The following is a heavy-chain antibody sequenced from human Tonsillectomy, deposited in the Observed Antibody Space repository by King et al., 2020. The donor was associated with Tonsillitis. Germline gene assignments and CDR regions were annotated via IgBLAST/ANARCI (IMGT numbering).Heavy chain of an antibody. Sequence: VQLQQSGPGLVKPSQTLSLTCAISGDSVSSNSAAWNWIRQSPSRGLEWLGRTYYRSKWYNDYAVSVKSRITINPDTSKNQFSLQLNSVTPEDTAVYYCARDQFRDGYNKGGGMDVWGQGTTVTVSS. V-gene: IGHV6-1*01. CDR1: GDSVSSNSAA. CDR2: TYYRSKWYN. CDR3: ARDQFRDGYNKGGGMDV. D-gene: IGHD5-24*01. J-gene: IGHJ6*02.